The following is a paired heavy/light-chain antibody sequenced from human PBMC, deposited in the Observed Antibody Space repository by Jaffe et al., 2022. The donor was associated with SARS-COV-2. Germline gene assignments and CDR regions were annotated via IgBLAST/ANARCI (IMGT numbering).Light chain of an antibody. V-gene: IGLV3-25*03. CDR2: KDS. Sequence: SYELTQPPSVSVSPGQTARITCFAEALPKQSAYWYQQKPGQAPVLVIYKDSERPSGIPERFSGSSSGTTVTLTISGVQAEDEADYYCQSGDSSGSPAVFGGGTRLTVL. J-gene: IGLJ2*01. CDR3: QSGDSSGSPAV. CDR1: ALPKQS.
Heavy chain of an antibody. CDR2: ISSSGGQT. Sequence: EVQLVESGGGLVKPGGSLRLSCAASGFTFRAYSMNWVRQAPGKGLEWVSFISSSGGQTYYGDSVKGRFTISRDNAKNSLLLQMNSLRAEDTAVYYCARIEWDNTNYGMDVWGQGTTVTVSS. CDR1: GFTFRAYS. V-gene: IGHV3-21*01. J-gene: IGHJ6*02. D-gene: IGHD1-26*01. CDR3: ARIEWDNTNYGMDV.